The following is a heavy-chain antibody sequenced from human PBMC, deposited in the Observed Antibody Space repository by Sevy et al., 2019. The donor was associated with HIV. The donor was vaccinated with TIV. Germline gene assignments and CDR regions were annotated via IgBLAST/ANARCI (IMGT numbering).Heavy chain of an antibody. D-gene: IGHD1-1*01. CDR2: VSGSRSSI. CDR3: VRDVRYSWNDGGIFDY. J-gene: IGHJ4*02. V-gene: IGHV3-48*01. CDR1: GFIFSSYS. Sequence: GGSLRLSCAASGFIFSSYSMNWVRRAPVKGLEWVSYVSGSRSSIDYADSVKGRFTISRDNVKNSLYLQMNSLRAEDTAVYYCVRDVRYSWNDGGIFDYWGQGTLVTVSS.